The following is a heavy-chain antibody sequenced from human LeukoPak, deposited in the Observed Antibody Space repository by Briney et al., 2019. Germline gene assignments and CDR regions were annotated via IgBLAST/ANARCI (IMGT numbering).Heavy chain of an antibody. J-gene: IGHJ4*02. V-gene: IGHV4-4*07. D-gene: IGHD1-26*01. Sequence: SETLSLTCSVSGGSISSYYWSWIRQPAGKGLEWIGRIYTSGSTNYNPSLKSRVTMSVDTSKNQFSLKLSSATAADTAVYYCARGASYEYYFDYWGQGTLVTVSS. CDR3: ARGASYEYYFDY. CDR2: IYTSGST. CDR1: GGSISSYY.